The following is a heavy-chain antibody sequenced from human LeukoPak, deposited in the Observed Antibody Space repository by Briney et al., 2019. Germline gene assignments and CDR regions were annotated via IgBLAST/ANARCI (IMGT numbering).Heavy chain of an antibody. CDR2: ITSSSSYI. V-gene: IGHV3-21*01. CDR3: ARAGSSWYYFDY. Sequence: GGSLTLSCAASGFKFSRYTMNWVRQAPGKGLEWVSSITSSSSYIYYADSVKGRFTISRDNAKNSLFLQMNSLRAEDTAVYYCARAGSSWYYFDYWGQGTLVTVSS. D-gene: IGHD6-13*01. J-gene: IGHJ4*02. CDR1: GFKFSRYT.